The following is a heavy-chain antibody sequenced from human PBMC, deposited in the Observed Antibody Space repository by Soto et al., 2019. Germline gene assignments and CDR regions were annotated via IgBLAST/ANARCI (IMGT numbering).Heavy chain of an antibody. CDR3: ARDGMGDDFYDFHGMDV. D-gene: IGHD3-16*01. J-gene: IGHJ6*02. CDR2: IWYDGSNE. V-gene: IGHV3-33*01. CDR1: GFTFSSYG. Sequence: GGSLRLSCAASGFTFSSYGMHWVRQAPGKGLEWVAIIWYDGSNEYYADSVKGRFTISRDNSKNTLYLQMNSLRAEDTAVYYCARDGMGDDFYDFHGMDVWGQGTTVTVSS.